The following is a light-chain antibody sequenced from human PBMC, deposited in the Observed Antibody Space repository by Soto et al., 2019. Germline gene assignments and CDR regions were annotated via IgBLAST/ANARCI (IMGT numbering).Light chain of an antibody. CDR2: EVS. J-gene: IGLJ1*01. CDR1: SSDVGGYNY. V-gene: IGLV2-8*01. Sequence: QSVLTQPPSASGSPGQSVTISCTGTSSDVGGYNYVSWYQQHPGKAPKVMIYEVSKRPSWVPDRVSGSKAGNTASLTVSGLQAEYDADYYCSSYAGSNIYVFGTGTKVTVL. CDR3: SSYAGSNIYV.